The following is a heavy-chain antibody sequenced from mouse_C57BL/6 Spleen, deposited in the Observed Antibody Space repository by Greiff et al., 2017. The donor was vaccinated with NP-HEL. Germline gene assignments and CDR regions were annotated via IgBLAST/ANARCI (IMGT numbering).Heavy chain of an antibody. V-gene: IGHV1-82*01. CDR2: IYPGDGDT. CDR1: GYAFSSSW. D-gene: IGHD1-1*01. J-gene: IGHJ4*01. Sequence: QVQLKESGPELVKPGASVKISCKASGYAFSSSWMNWVKQRPGKGLEWIGRIYPGDGDTNYNGKFKGKATLTADKSSSTAYMQLSSLTSEDSAVYFCARRYYYGSSYVYAMDYWGQGTSVTVSS. CDR3: ARRYYYGSSYVYAMDY.